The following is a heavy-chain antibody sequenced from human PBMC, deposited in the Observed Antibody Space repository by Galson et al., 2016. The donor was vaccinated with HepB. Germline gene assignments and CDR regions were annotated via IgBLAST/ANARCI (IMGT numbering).Heavy chain of an antibody. J-gene: IGHJ4*02. CDR3: ASGDASFEAFKY. Sequence: SLRLSCAASGFSFSHFRTTWVRQAPGKGLEWVATINEDGSEKYYVESVKGRFTISRDNAKNSLSLRMNSLRAEDTALYYCASGDASFEAFKYWGQGTLVTVSS. CDR2: INEDGSEK. D-gene: IGHD7-27*01. V-gene: IGHV3-7*01. CDR1: GFSFSHFR.